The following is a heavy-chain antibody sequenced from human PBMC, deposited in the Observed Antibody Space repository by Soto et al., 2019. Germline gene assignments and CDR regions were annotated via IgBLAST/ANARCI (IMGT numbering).Heavy chain of an antibody. D-gene: IGHD1-1*01. V-gene: IGHV4-34*01. Sequence: SETLSLTCAVYGGSFSGYYWSWIRQPPGKGLEWIGEINHSGSTNYNPSLKSRVTISVDTSKNQFSLKLSSVTAADTAVYYCASNSGPAGSPFDYWGQGTLVTVSS. J-gene: IGHJ4*02. CDR2: INHSGST. CDR3: ASNSGPAGSPFDY. CDR1: GGSFSGYY.